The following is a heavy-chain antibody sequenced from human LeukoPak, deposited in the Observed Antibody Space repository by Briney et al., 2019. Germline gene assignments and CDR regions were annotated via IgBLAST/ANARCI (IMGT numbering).Heavy chain of an antibody. Sequence: ASVKVSCKASGYTFTTYDVNWVRQATGQGLEWMGWMNPNSGNTGYAQKFQGRVTMTRNTSMSTAYMELNSLRSEDTAVYYCARANYYGSGKKDLDYWGQGTLVTVSS. D-gene: IGHD3-10*01. V-gene: IGHV1-8*01. J-gene: IGHJ4*02. CDR1: GYTFTTYD. CDR2: MNPNSGNT. CDR3: ARANYYGSGKKDLDY.